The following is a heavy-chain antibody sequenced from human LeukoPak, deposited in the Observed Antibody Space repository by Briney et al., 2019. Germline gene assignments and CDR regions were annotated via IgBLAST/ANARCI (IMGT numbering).Heavy chain of an antibody. Sequence: ASVKVSCKVSGYTLTELSMHWVRQAPGKGLEWMGGFDPEDGETIYAQKFQGRVTMTEDTSTDTAYMELSSLRSEDTAVYYCATGFLYCGGDCYQDYWGQGTLVTVSS. V-gene: IGHV1-24*01. D-gene: IGHD2-21*02. CDR3: ATGFLYCGGDCYQDY. J-gene: IGHJ4*02. CDR2: FDPEDGET. CDR1: GYTLTELS.